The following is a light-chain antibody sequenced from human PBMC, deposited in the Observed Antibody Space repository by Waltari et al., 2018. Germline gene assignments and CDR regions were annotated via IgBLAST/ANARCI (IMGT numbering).Light chain of an antibody. CDR1: SLRTSY. V-gene: IGLV3-19*01. J-gene: IGLJ3*02. Sequence: SSELTQGPAVSVALGQTVKITCPGDSLRTSYASWYQVKPGQAPVLVLFGKDKRPSGIPDRISGYTSGTTSSLTITGAQAEDEADYYCHSRKGSDNQVVFGGGTKLTVL. CDR3: HSRKGSDNQVV. CDR2: GKD.